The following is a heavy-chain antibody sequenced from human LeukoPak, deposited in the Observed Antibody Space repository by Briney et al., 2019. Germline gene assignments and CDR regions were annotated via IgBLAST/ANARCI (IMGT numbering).Heavy chain of an antibody. D-gene: IGHD4-23*01. V-gene: IGHV1-2*02. CDR1: GYTFTGYY. CDR2: INPNSGGT. CDR3: ASRDSVSNDYGGNSGLSLDY. Sequence: ASVKVSCKASGYTFTGYYMHWVRQAPGQGLEWMGWINPNSGGTNYAQKFQGRVTMTRDTSISTAYMELSRLRSDDTAVYYCASRDSVSNDYGGNSGLSLDYWGQGTQVTVSS. J-gene: IGHJ4*02.